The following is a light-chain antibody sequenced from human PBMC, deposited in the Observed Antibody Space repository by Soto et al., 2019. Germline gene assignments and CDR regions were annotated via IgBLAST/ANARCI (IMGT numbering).Light chain of an antibody. J-gene: IGKJ4*01. CDR3: QQYDSYPPT. CDR2: GAS. CDR1: QGISNW. V-gene: IGKV1D-16*01. Sequence: DIQMTQSPSSLSASVGDRVTITCRASQGISNWLAWYQQKPGTAPKSLIYGASILQSGVPSRFSCRRSGTHFNLTVSSLQPEDSGTYYCQQYDSYPPTFGGGTKVEIK.